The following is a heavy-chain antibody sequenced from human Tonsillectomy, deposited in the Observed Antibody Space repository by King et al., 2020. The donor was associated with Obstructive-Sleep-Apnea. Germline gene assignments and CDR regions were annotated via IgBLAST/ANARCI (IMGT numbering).Heavy chain of an antibody. J-gene: IGHJ3*02. CDR1: GFSLSNARMG. V-gene: IGHV2-26*01. D-gene: IGHD5-24*01. Sequence: TLKESGPVLVKPTETLTLTCTVSGFSLSNARMGVSGIRQPPGKALEWLAHIFSKHEKSSSTSLKSRLTISKETSKSQVVITMTNMDPVDTATYYCARIEEMATTYDAFDIWGQGTMVTVSS. CDR3: ARIEEMATTYDAFDI. CDR2: IFSKHEK.